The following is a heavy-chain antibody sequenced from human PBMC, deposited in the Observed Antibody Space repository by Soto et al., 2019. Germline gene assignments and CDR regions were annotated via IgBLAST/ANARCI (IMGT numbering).Heavy chain of an antibody. CDR2: IKEDGSEK. Sequence: EVQLVESGGGLVQPGGSLRLSCSASGFSFNAYCMTWVRQAPGKRLEWVANIKEDGSEKYSVDSVKGRFTISRDNAKNSLYLQMNSLRAEDTALYYCARAYIPDYWGQGTLVTVSS. D-gene: IGHD1-1*01. CDR3: ARAYIPDY. J-gene: IGHJ4*02. CDR1: GFSFNAYC. V-gene: IGHV3-7*03.